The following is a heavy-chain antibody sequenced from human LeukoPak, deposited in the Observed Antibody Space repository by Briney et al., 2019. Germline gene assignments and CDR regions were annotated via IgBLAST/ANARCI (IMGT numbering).Heavy chain of an antibody. J-gene: IGHJ4*02. CDR2: ISGSGGST. V-gene: IGHV3-23*01. CDR3: ARDSDIAAAQLMPADY. Sequence: GGSLRLSCAASGFTFSSYAMSWVRQAPGKGLEWVSAISGSGGSTYYADSVKGRFTISRDNSKNTLYLQMNSLRAEDTAVYYCARDSDIAAAQLMPADYWGQGTLVTVSS. D-gene: IGHD6-13*01. CDR1: GFTFSSYA.